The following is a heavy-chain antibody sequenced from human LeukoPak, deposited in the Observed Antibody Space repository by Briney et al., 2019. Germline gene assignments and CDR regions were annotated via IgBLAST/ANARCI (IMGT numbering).Heavy chain of an antibody. V-gene: IGHV3-53*01. CDR1: GFTVSSNY. CDR2: ISGSGGST. CDR3: ARGAQGDYYYYYMDV. Sequence: SGGSLRLSCAASGFTVSSNYMSWVRQAPGKGLEWVSAISGSGGSTYYADSVQGRFTISRDNAKNTLYVQMNSLRAEDTALYYCARGAQGDYYYYYMDVWGKGTTVTVSS. J-gene: IGHJ6*03. D-gene: IGHD3-16*01.